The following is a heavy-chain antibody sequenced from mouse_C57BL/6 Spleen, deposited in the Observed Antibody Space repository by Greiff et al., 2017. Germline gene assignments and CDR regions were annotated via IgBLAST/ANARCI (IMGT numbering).Heavy chain of an antibody. CDR3: TRAGIVSRYFDV. V-gene: IGHV5-9-1*02. CDR2: ISSGGDYI. Sequence: EVKLMESGEGLVKPGGSLKLSCAASGFTFSSYAMSWVRQTPEKRLEWVAYISSGGDYIYYADTVKGRFTISRDNARNTLYLQMSSLKSEDTAMYYCTRAGIVSRYFDVWGTGTTVTVSS. CDR1: GFTFSSYA. D-gene: IGHD2-10*02. J-gene: IGHJ1*03.